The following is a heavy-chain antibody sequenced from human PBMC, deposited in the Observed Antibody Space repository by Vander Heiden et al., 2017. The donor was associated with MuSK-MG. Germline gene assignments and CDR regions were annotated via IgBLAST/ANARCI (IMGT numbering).Heavy chain of an antibody. J-gene: IGHJ6*02. V-gene: IGHV4-34*01. CDR1: GGSFSGYY. CDR2: INHSGST. CDR3: GRTDHLYYYYGMDV. Sequence: QVQLQQWGAGLLKPSETLPLTCAVYGGSFSGYYWRWIRQPPGKGLEWIGEINHSGSTNYNPSLKSRVTISVDTSKNQFPLKLSSVPAPDTAVYYCGRTDHLYYYYGMDVWGQGSTVTVSS.